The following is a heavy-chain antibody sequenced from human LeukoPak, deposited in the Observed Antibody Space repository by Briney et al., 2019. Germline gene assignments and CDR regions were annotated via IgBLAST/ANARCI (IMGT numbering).Heavy chain of an antibody. CDR2: IYSGGST. D-gene: IGHD3-3*01. V-gene: IGHV3-66*02. CDR3: AREYYDFWSGYR. J-gene: IGHJ4*02. CDR1: GFTVSSNY. Sequence: GRSLRLSCAASGFTVSSNYMSWVRQAPGKGLEWVSVIYSGGSTYYADSVKGRFTISRDNSKNTLYLQMNSLRAEDTAVYYCAREYYDFWSGYRWGQGTLVTVSS.